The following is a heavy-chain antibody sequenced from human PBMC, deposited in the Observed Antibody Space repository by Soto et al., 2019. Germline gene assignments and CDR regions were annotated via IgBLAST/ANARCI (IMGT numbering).Heavy chain of an antibody. J-gene: IGHJ4*02. V-gene: IGHV4-39*01. CDR2: IYYSGTT. CDR3: ARHSPDSDWLSQFDY. D-gene: IGHD3-9*01. Sequence: SETLSLTCTVSGGSISSSNYYWGWVRQPPGKGLEWIGSIYYSGTTYYNPSLKSRVTISVDTSKNQFSLKLSSVTAADTAVYYCARHSPDSDWLSQFDYWGQGTLVTVSS. CDR1: GGSISSSNYY.